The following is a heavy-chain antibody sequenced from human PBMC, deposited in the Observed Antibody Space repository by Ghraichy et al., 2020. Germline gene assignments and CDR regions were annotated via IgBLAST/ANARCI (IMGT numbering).Heavy chain of an antibody. V-gene: IGHV3-23*01. Sequence: GESLRLSCAASGFTFSSYAMSWVRQAPGKGLEWVSAISGSGGSTYYADSVKGRFTISRDNSKNTLYLQMNSLRAEDTAVYYCANFYSNYDSNWFDPWGQGTLVTVSS. CDR1: GFTFSSYA. D-gene: IGHD4-11*01. J-gene: IGHJ5*02. CDR3: ANFYSNYDSNWFDP. CDR2: ISGSGGST.